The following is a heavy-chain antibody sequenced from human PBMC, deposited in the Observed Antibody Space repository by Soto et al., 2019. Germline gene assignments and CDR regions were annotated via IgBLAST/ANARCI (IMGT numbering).Heavy chain of an antibody. D-gene: IGHD3-3*01. V-gene: IGHV4-4*07. CDR3: ARGGQDFWSGPFDY. Sequence: TLSLTCTVSGGSISNYYCNWIRQPAGKGLEWIGRIDTSGSTNYNPSLKSRVTMSVDTSKQEFSLKLSSVTAADTALYYCARGGQDFWSGPFDYWGRGALVTVSS. J-gene: IGHJ4*02. CDR2: IDTSGST. CDR1: GGSISNYY.